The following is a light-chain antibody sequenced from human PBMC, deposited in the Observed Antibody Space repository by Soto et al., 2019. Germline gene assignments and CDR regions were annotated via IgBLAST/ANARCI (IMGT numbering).Light chain of an antibody. Sequence: EIVMTQSPATLSVSPGERATLSCRASQSVNSNYLAWYQQKPGQAPRLLIYGTSKRATDIPDRFSGSGSGTEFTLTTISLQPEDFATYYCQQHGQWPITFGQGTRLEIK. CDR3: QQHGQWPIT. CDR2: GTS. CDR1: QSVNSN. J-gene: IGKJ5*01. V-gene: IGKV3D-15*01.